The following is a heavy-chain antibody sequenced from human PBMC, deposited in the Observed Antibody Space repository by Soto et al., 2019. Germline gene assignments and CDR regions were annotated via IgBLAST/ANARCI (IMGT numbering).Heavy chain of an antibody. Sequence: QVQLVQSGAEVKRPGSSVKISCKASGGIFSNSAINWVRQAPGQGLEWMGGIIPIFGTTNYAQNFQGRVTVTADDSTSTAYMELNSLRFEDTAVYYCASHPGIWGQGTRVTVSS. D-gene: IGHD6-13*01. CDR1: GGIFSNSA. J-gene: IGHJ4*02. V-gene: IGHV1-69*01. CDR3: ASHPGI. CDR2: IIPIFGTT.